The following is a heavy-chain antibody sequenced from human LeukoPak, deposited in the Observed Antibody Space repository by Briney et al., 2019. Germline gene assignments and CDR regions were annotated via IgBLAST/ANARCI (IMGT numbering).Heavy chain of an antibody. D-gene: IGHD6-19*01. CDR3: ARARGAGPVGHFDY. Sequence: GGSLRLSCAASGFSFSDNYMSWIRQAPGKGLEWVSYISNSGSYTNYPDSVKGRFTISRDNAKNSLYLQMNSLRDEDTAVYYCARARGAGPVGHFDYWGQGTLVTVSS. CDR2: ISNSGSYT. J-gene: IGHJ4*02. CDR1: GFSFSDNY. V-gene: IGHV3-11*05.